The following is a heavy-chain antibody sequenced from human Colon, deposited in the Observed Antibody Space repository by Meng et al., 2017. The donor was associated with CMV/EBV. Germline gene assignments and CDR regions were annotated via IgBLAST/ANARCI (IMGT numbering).Heavy chain of an antibody. Sequence: SETLSLTCAVYGGSFSGHSWSWVRQPPGKGLEWIGEINHRGSTNYNPALQSRVTISVDTSKNQFSLKLSSVTAADTALYYGARFSPVTTHGYGVYYAMDVWGQGTTVTVSS. CDR3: ARFSPVTTHGYGVYYAMDV. V-gene: IGHV4-34*01. CDR1: GGSFSGHS. D-gene: IGHD4-11*01. CDR2: INHRGST. J-gene: IGHJ6*02.